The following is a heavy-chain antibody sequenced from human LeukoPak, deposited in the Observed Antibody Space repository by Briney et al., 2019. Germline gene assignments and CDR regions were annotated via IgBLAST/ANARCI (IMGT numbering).Heavy chain of an antibody. CDR3: AKNPSYDSSGCSDY. V-gene: IGHV3-30*18. CDR1: GFTFSSYA. CDR2: ISYDGSNK. D-gene: IGHD3-22*01. J-gene: IGHJ4*02. Sequence: GGSLRLSCAASGFTFSSYAMSWVRQAPGKGLEWVAVISYDGSNKYYADSVKGRFTISRDNSKNTLYLQMNSLRAEDTAVYYCAKNPSYDSSGCSDYWGQGTLVTASS.